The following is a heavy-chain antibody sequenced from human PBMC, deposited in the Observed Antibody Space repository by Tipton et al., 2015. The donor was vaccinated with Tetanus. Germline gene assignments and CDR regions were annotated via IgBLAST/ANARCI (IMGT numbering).Heavy chain of an antibody. Sequence: GLVKPSETLSLTCAVYGGAFSGHYWTWIRQAPGKGLEWIGEIHPSGSTIYNASLRGRVTMSVDLTRKHVFLRMTSVTAADTAVYYCARGWSECSSWSCPPFDSWGQGTLVTVSS. V-gene: IGHV4-34*01. CDR3: ARGWSECSSWSCPPFDS. D-gene: IGHD2-2*01. CDR1: GGAFSGHY. CDR2: IHPSGST. J-gene: IGHJ4*02.